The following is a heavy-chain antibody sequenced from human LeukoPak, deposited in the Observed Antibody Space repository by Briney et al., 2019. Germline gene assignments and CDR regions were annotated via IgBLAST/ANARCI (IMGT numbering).Heavy chain of an antibody. V-gene: IGHV1-2*02. D-gene: IGHD1-1*01. J-gene: IGHJ4*02. Sequence: GASVTVSCKTSGYMVSDYYMHWVRQAPGQGLEWMGWLRGDTGDTDSPQKFKGRVTMTRDTATNTAYMQLSRLTYDDTAIYFCARVRDNACDYWVQGTLVTVSS. CDR2: LRGDTGDT. CDR1: GYMVSDYY. CDR3: ARVRDNACDY.